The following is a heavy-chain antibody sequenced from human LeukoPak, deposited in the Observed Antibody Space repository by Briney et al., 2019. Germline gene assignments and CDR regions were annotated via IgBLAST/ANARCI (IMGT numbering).Heavy chain of an antibody. CDR3: ARSGGWAAPLGY. CDR1: DGSTTGYY. Sequence: SETLSLTCSVSDGSTTGYYWSWIRQPPGKGLEWIAYVYYTGRTLYNPSLESRVTISVDTSKTQFSLTVTSVTAADTAVYYCARSGGWAAPLGYWGQGTLVTVSS. J-gene: IGHJ4*02. D-gene: IGHD3-16*01. CDR2: VYYTGRT. V-gene: IGHV4-59*08.